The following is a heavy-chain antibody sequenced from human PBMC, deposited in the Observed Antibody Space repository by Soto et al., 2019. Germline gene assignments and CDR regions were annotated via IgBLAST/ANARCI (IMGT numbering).Heavy chain of an antibody. D-gene: IGHD4-17*01. CDR2: ISSNGGST. Sequence: GGSLRLSCSASGFTFSSYAMHWVRQAPGKGLEYVSAISSNGGSTYYADSVKGRFTISRDNSKNTLYLQMSSLRAEDTAVYYCVKDNFYGDSSSEHFQHWGQGTLVTVSS. CDR1: GFTFSSYA. V-gene: IGHV3-64D*08. J-gene: IGHJ1*01. CDR3: VKDNFYGDSSSEHFQH.